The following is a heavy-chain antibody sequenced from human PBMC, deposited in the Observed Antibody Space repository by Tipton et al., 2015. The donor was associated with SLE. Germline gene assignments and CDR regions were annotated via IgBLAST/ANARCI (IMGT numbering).Heavy chain of an antibody. J-gene: IGHJ6*03. Sequence: LSLTCTVSGGSISSGSYYWSWIRQPAGKGLEWIGRIYTSGSTNYNPSLKSRVTISVDTSKNQFSLKLSSVTAADTAVYYCARAGAGARDYYYYMDVWGKGTTVTVSS. CDR1: GGSISSGSYY. CDR2: IYTSGST. CDR3: ARAGAGARDYYYYMDV. D-gene: IGHD1-26*01. V-gene: IGHV4-61*02.